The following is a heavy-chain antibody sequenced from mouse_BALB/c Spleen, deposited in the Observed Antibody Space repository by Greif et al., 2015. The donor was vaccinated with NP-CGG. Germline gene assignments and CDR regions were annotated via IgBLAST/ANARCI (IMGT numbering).Heavy chain of an antibody. J-gene: IGHJ1*01. V-gene: IGHV7-3*02. CDR2: IRNKAKGYTP. D-gene: IGHD1-1*01. CDR3: ARVINYGDIYWFFDG. Sequence: EVMLVESGGGLVQPGGSLRLSCATSGFTFTDYYMSWVRQPPGKALAWLGFIRNKAKGYTPEYSTSVEGRFTIASDKSQSIVLLQMNTLRAEDSATYYCARVINYGDIYWFFDGCGAGTTVTVSS. CDR1: GFTFTDYY.